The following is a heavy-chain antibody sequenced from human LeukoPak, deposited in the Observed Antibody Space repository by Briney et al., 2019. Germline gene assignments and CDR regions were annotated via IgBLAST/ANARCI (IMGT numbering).Heavy chain of an antibody. J-gene: IGHJ4*02. CDR2: IWYDGSNK. CDR3: ARDRGYSYGYHFDY. CDR1: GFTFSSYG. V-gene: IGHV3-33*01. Sequence: GGSLRLSCAASGFTFSSYGMHWVRQAPGKGLEWVAVIWYDGSNKYYADSVKGRFTISRDNSKNTLYLQMNSLRAEDTAVYYCARDRGYSYGYHFDYWGQGTLVTVSS. D-gene: IGHD5-18*01.